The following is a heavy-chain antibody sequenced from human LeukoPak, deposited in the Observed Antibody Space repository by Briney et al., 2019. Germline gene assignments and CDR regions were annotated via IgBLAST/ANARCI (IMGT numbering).Heavy chain of an antibody. CDR1: GGSISSYY. D-gene: IGHD2-2*01. V-gene: IGHV4-4*09. CDR2: IYTSGST. CDR3: ARAIVVVPYYMDV. Sequence: SETLSLTCTVSGGSISSYYWSWIRQPPGKGLEWIGYIYTSGSTNYNLSLKSRVTISVDTSKNQFSLKLSSVTAADTAVYYCARAIVVVPYYMDVWGKGTTVTVSS. J-gene: IGHJ6*03.